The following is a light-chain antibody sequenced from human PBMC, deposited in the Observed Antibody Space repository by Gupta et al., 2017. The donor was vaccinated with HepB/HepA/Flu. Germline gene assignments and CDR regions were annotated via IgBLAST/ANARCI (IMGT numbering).Light chain of an antibody. V-gene: IGKV3-15*01. Sequence: EMLMTQSPATLSVSPGERATLSCRASQSVSSNLAWYQQKPGQAPRLLIYGASTRATGIPARFSGSGSETEFTLTINSLQSEDFALYYCQQYNNWPWTFGQGTKVEIK. CDR2: GAS. CDR1: QSVSSN. CDR3: QQYNNWPWT. J-gene: IGKJ1*01.